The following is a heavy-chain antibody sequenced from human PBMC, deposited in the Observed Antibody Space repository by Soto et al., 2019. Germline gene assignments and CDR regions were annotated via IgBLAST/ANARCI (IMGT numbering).Heavy chain of an antibody. Sequence: QVQLVQSGAEVKKPGSSVKVSCKASGGTFSSYSISWVRQAPGQGLEWMGRIIPILGIANYAQKLQGRVTITADKSTSTAYMELSSLRSEDTAVYYCAGGAAGIAVAGPSYYFDYWGQGTLVTVSS. D-gene: IGHD6-19*01. J-gene: IGHJ4*02. CDR1: GGTFSSYS. CDR3: AGGAAGIAVAGPSYYFDY. V-gene: IGHV1-69*02. CDR2: IIPILGIA.